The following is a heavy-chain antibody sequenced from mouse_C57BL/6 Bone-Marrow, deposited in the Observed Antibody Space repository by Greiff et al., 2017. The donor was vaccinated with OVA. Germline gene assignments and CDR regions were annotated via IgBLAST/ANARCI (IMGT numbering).Heavy chain of an antibody. D-gene: IGHD6-1*01. CDR3: ARSAPSGSFDY. J-gene: IGHJ2*01. V-gene: IGHV1-4*01. CDR2: INPSSGYT. CDR1: GYTFTSYT. Sequence: VKLVESGAELARPGASVKMSCKASGYTFTSYTMHWVKQRPGQGLEWIGYINPSSGYTKYNQKFKDKATLTADKSSSTAYMQLSSLTSEDSAVYYCARSAPSGSFDYWGQGTTLTVSS.